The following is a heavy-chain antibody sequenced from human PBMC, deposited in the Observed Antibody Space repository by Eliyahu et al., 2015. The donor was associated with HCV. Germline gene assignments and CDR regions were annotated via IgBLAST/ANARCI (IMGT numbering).Heavy chain of an antibody. CDR1: GFTXXSYS. D-gene: IGHD3-22*01. Sequence: EVQLVESGGGLVXXGGSLXLSCAASGFTXXSYSMNWVXQAPGKGLEWVSSISSSSSYIYYXDXVKGRFTISRDNAKNSLYLQMNSLRAEDTAVYYCARQRYDSSGYPDAFDIWGQGTMVTVSS. J-gene: IGHJ3*02. CDR2: ISSSSSYI. CDR3: ARQRYDSSGYPDAFDI. V-gene: IGHV3-21*01.